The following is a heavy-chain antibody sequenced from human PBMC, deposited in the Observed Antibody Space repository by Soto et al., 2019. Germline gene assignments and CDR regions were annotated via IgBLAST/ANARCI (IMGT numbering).Heavy chain of an antibody. CDR2: FSDSGDSI. V-gene: IGHV3-23*01. Sequence: PGGSLRLSCTASGFTFSSHAMTWVRQAPGKGLEWVSGFSDSGDSIYYADSVKGRFTIYRDNSMNTLYLQMNTLRVEDTAVYYCAKVSRSWYAGFFDLWGQGTLVTVSS. J-gene: IGHJ4*02. CDR3: AKVSRSWYAGFFDL. CDR1: GFTFSSHA. D-gene: IGHD2-8*01.